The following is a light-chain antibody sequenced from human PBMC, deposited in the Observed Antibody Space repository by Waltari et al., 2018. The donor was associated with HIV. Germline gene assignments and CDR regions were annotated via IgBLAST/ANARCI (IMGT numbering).Light chain of an antibody. CDR3: GSYTTTSTLGV. V-gene: IGLV2-14*03. Sequence: SALTQPASVSGSPGQSITISCIGSSSDVGAYDYVSWYQHHPGKAPKLLIYDVTHRPSGISARLSGSKSGNTASLTISGLQADDEADYYCGSYTTTSTLGVFGGGTKLTVL. J-gene: IGLJ2*01. CDR2: DVT. CDR1: SSDVGAYDY.